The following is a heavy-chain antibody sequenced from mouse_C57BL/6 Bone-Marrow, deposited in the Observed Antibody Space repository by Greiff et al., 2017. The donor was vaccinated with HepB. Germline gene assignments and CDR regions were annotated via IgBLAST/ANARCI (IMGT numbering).Heavy chain of an antibody. J-gene: IGHJ3*01. CDR2: INPNNGGT. CDR3: ARRGPWFAY. Sequence: EVKLVESGPELVKPGASVKIPCKASGYTFTDYNMDWVKQSHGKSLEWIGDINPNNGGTIYNQKFKGKATLTVDKSSSTAYMELRSLTSEDTAVYYCARRGPWFAYWGQGTLVTVSA. V-gene: IGHV1-18*01. CDR1: GYTFTDYN.